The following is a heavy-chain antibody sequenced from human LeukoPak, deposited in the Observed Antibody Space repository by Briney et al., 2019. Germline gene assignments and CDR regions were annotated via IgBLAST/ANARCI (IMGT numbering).Heavy chain of an antibody. Sequence: GGTLRLSCGASELNIYDMNWGRQAPGKGLEGISTISHDGRVVFYAASLRGRFTISRDNSQDSVYLQMNNLRAEDTAVYYCARDEVAWYSDTESRNWLDPWGQGILVTVSS. V-gene: IGHV3-48*03. CDR2: ISHDGRVV. CDR3: ARDEVAWYSDTESRNWLDP. J-gene: IGHJ5*02. CDR1: ELNIYD. D-gene: IGHD4-17*01.